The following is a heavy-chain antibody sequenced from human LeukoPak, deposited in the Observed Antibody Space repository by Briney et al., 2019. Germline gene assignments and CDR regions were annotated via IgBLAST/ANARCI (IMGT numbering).Heavy chain of an antibody. Sequence: PGGSLRLSCAASGYTLSDHYIDWVRQAPGKGLEWVGHTRNKANNYATEYAASVKGRFTISRDDSRNSVYLQMNSLKTEDTAVYYCTRWRSGTSDWGQGTLVTVSS. CDR2: TRNKANNYAT. CDR1: GYTLSDHY. D-gene: IGHD4-23*01. CDR3: TRWRSGTSD. V-gene: IGHV3-72*01. J-gene: IGHJ4*02.